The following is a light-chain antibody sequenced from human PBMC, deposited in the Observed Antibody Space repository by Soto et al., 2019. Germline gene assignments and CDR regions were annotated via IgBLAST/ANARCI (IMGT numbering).Light chain of an antibody. CDR1: SSDVGSYNF. CDR2: EGS. CDR3: CSHSGSTTWV. J-gene: IGLJ3*02. Sequence: QSVLTQPASVSGSPGQSITISCTGTSSDVGSYNFVSWYQQSPGKVPKLIIYEGSKRPSGVSNRFSGSKSGNTVSLTISGLQAEDEADYYCCSHSGSTTWVFGGGTKVTVL. V-gene: IGLV2-23*01.